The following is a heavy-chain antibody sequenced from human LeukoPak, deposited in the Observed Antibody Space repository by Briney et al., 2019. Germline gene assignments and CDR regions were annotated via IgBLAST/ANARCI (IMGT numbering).Heavy chain of an antibody. D-gene: IGHD7-27*01. Sequence: SQTLSLTCAISGDSVSSNSAAWNWIRQSPSRGLEWLGRTYYRSKWYNDYTASLKSRLIINPDTSKNQFSLQLNSVTPEDTAVYYCARDTNRGSQFDYWGQGTPVTVSS. V-gene: IGHV6-1*01. J-gene: IGHJ4*02. CDR3: ARDTNRGSQFDY. CDR2: TYYRSKWYN. CDR1: GDSVSSNSAA.